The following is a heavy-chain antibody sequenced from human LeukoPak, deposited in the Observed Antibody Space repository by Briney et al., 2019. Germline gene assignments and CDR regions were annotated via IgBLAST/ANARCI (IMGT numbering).Heavy chain of an antibody. CDR1: GGSFSGYY. D-gene: IGHD1-1*01. CDR2: INHSGGT. Sequence: KTSETLSLTCAVYGGSFSGYYWSWIRQPPGKGLEWIGEINHSGGTNYNPSLKSRVTISVDTSKNQFSLKLSSVTAADTAVYYCAAVQYYYGMDVWGQGTTVTVSS. CDR3: AAVQYYYGMDV. V-gene: IGHV4-34*01. J-gene: IGHJ6*02.